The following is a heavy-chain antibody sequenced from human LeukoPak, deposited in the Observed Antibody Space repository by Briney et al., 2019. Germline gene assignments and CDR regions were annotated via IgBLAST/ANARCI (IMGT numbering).Heavy chain of an antibody. CDR3: ARLLAYGSGAEAFDF. V-gene: IGHV3-48*03. J-gene: IGHJ4*02. Sequence: GGSLRLSCAASGFIFSSYEMNWVRQAPGKGLEWVSYVSSSGSTIYYADSVKGRFTISRDNAKNSLYLQMNSLRAGDTAVYYCARLLAYGSGAEAFDFWGQGTLVTVSS. CDR1: GFIFSSYE. D-gene: IGHD3-10*01. CDR2: VSSSGSTI.